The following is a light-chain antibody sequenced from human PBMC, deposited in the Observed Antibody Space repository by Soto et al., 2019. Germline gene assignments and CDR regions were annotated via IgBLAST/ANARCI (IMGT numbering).Light chain of an antibody. CDR3: QEYQSLT. CDR1: QSIGRF. CDR2: GAS. Sequence: EIVLTQSPATLSLSPGESATLSCRASQSIGRFLAWYQQKPGQAPRLLIHGASSRGAGIPDRFSGSGSGTDFTLTIPRLEPEDVAVYYCQEYQSLTFGGGTKVDIK. J-gene: IGKJ4*01. V-gene: IGKV3-20*01.